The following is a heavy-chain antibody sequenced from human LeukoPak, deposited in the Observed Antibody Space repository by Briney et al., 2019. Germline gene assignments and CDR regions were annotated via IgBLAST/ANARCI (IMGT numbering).Heavy chain of an antibody. Sequence: SETLSLTCTVSGGSISSYHWSWIRQPPGKGLEWIGYIYYSGSTNYNPSLKSRVTISVDTSKNQFSLKLSSVTAADTAVYYCARQGGGFWYFDLWGRGTLVTVSS. CDR3: ARQGGGFWYFDL. V-gene: IGHV4-59*08. D-gene: IGHD6-25*01. CDR2: IYYSGST. CDR1: GGSISSYH. J-gene: IGHJ2*01.